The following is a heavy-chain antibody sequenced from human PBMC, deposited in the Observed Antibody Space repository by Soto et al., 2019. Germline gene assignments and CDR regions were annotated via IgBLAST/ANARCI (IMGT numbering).Heavy chain of an antibody. Sequence: SETLSLTCTVSGGSISSSSYYWGWIRQPPGKGLEWIGSIYYSGSTYYNPSLKSRVTISVDTSKNQFSLKLSSVTAADTAVYYCARERWEDIVVVPAAELDYWGQGTLVTVSS. CDR2: IYYSGST. V-gene: IGHV4-39*02. D-gene: IGHD2-2*01. CDR3: ARERWEDIVVVPAAELDY. CDR1: GGSISSSSYY. J-gene: IGHJ4*02.